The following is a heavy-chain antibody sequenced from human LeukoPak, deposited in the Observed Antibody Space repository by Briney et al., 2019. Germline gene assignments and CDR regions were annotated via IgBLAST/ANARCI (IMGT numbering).Heavy chain of an antibody. CDR2: IIPIFGTA. V-gene: IGHV1-69*01. Sequence: SVKVSCKACGGTFSSYAISWVRQAPGQGLEWMGGIIPIFGTANYAQKFQGRVTITADESTSTAYMELSSLRSEDTAVYYCARDSAPSFGLLDYWGQGTLVTVSS. CDR1: GGTFSSYA. D-gene: IGHD2-15*01. CDR3: ARDSAPSFGLLDY. J-gene: IGHJ4*02.